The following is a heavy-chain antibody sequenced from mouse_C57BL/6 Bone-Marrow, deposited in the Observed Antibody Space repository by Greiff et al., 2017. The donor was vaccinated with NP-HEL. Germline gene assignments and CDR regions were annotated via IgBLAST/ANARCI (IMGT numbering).Heavy chain of an antibody. CDR1: SYTFTSYW. Sequence: EVQLQQSGTVLARPGASVKMSCKTSSYTFTSYWMHWVKQRPGQGLEWIGAIYPGNSDTSYNQKFKGKAKLTAVTSASTAYMELSSLTNEDSAVYYCTRSGQLRLHYAMDYWGQGTSVTVSS. CDR3: TRSGQLRLHYAMDY. CDR2: IYPGNSDT. D-gene: IGHD3-2*02. V-gene: IGHV1-5*01. J-gene: IGHJ4*01.